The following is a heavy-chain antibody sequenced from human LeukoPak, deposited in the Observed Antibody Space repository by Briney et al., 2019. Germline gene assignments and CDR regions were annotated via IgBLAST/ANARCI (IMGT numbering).Heavy chain of an antibody. J-gene: IGHJ3*02. V-gene: IGHV4-59*01. Sequence: SETLSLTCTVSGGSISSYYWSWIRQPPGKGLEWIGYIYYSGSTNYNPSLKSRVTISVDTSKNQFSLKLSSVTAADTAVYYCARGWVVRGARGAFDIWGQGTTVTVSS. CDR1: GGSISSYY. CDR2: IYYSGST. CDR3: ARGWVVRGARGAFDI. D-gene: IGHD3-10*01.